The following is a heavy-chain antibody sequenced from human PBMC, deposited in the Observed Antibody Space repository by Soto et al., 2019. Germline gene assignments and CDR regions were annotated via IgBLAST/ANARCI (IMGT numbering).Heavy chain of an antibody. CDR3: ARGPTPFYDFWSGSLPSSFVY. D-gene: IGHD3-3*01. J-gene: IGHJ4*02. Sequence: PGESLKISCKGSGYSFTSYWIGWVRQMPGKGLEWMGIIYPGDSDTRYSPSFQGQVTISADKSISTAYLQWSSLKASDTAMYYCARGPTPFYDFWSGSLPSSFVYWGQGILVSGFS. CDR2: IYPGDSDT. CDR1: GYSFTSYW. V-gene: IGHV5-51*01.